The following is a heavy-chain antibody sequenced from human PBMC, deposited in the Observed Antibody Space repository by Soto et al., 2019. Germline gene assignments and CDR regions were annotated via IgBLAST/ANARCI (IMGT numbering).Heavy chain of an antibody. CDR2: IYSGGST. D-gene: IGHD2-2*01. CDR3: AREVIVVVPDESPYGMDV. V-gene: IGHV3-53*01. Sequence: GSLRLSCAASGFTVSSNYMSWVRQAPGKGLEWVSVIYSGGSTYYADSVKGRFTISRDNSKNTLYLQMNSLRAEDTAVYYCAREVIVVVPDESPYGMDVWGQGTTVTVSS. J-gene: IGHJ6*02. CDR1: GFTVSSNY.